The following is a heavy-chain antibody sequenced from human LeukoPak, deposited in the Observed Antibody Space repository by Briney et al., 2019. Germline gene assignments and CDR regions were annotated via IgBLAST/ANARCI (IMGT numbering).Heavy chain of an antibody. CDR1: GGTFSSYA. D-gene: IGHD2-15*01. CDR3: ARDRVVGLGIDNAFDI. CDR2: IIPVFGTA. Sequence: ASVKVSCKASGGTFSSYAISWVRQAPGQGLEGMGGIIPVFGTANYAQKFQGRVTITADESTSTAYMALSSLRSEDTAVYYCARDRVVGLGIDNAFDIWGPGTMVPVSS. J-gene: IGHJ3*02. V-gene: IGHV1-69*13.